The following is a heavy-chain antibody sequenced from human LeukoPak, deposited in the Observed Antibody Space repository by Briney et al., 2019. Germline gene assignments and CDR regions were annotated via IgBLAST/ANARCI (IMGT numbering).Heavy chain of an antibody. Sequence: GGSLRLSCAASGFTFSSYSMNWVRQAPGKGLEWVSYISGSSSTIYYADSVKGRFTISRDNAKNSLYLQMNSLRAEDTAVYYCAREAYSSGKVDYWGQGTLVTVSS. CDR2: ISGSSSTI. CDR1: GFTFSSYS. V-gene: IGHV3-48*04. J-gene: IGHJ4*02. CDR3: AREAYSSGKVDY. D-gene: IGHD6-19*01.